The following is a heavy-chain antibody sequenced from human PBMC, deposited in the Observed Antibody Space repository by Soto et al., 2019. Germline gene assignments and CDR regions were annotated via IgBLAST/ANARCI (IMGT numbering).Heavy chain of an antibody. CDR2: IYYSGST. D-gene: IGHD4-17*01. V-gene: IGHV4-59*01. CDR1: GGSISSYY. J-gene: IGHJ4*02. CDR3: ARVDGDYFSTGYFDY. Sequence: PSETLSLTCTVSGGSISSYYWSWIRQPPGKGLEWIGYIYYSGSTNYNPSLKSRVTISVDTSKNQFSLKLSSVTAADTTVYYCARVDGDYFSTGYFDYWGQGTLVTVSS.